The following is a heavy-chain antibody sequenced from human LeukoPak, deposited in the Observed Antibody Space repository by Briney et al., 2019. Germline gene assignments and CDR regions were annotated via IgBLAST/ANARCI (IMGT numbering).Heavy chain of an antibody. V-gene: IGHV3-74*03. CDR2: VNSDGSRT. CDR1: GFTFTKYW. J-gene: IGHJ4*02. CDR3: AREGSVTNDY. D-gene: IGHD4-17*01. Sequence: GGSLRLSCAASGFTFTKYWMHWVRQAPGKGLVWVSRVNSDGSRTTYADSVKGRFTISRDNANDTLYLQMNSLTAEDTAVYYCAREGSVTNDYWGQGSLVTVSS.